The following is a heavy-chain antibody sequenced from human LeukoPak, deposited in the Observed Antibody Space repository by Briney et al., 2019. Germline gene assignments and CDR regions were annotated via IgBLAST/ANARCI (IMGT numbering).Heavy chain of an antibody. CDR3: ARGPAAAAGILGLYYYYYGMDV. Sequence: PSETLSLTCTVSGGSISGYYWSWIRQPPGKGLEWIGEINHSGSTNYNPSLKSRVTISVDTSKNQFSLKLSSVTAADTAVYYCARGPAAAAGILGLYYYYYGMDVWGQGTTVTVSS. CDR2: INHSGST. V-gene: IGHV4-34*01. J-gene: IGHJ6*02. CDR1: GGSISGYY. D-gene: IGHD6-13*01.